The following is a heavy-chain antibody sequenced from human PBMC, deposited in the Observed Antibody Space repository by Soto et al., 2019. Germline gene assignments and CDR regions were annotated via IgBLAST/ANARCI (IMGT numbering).Heavy chain of an antibody. CDR3: ALRHASPYYYHCRGSIFDY. D-gene: IGHD3-22*01. CDR2: IYWDNDK. Sequence: QITLKESGPTLVKPTQTLTLTCTFSGFSLSTYGVSVGWIRQPPGKALEWLALIYWDNDKYYSPSLKSRLTITKDTSENQVVLTMTNMDPVDTATYYCALRHASPYYYHCRGSIFDYWGQGTLVTVSS. V-gene: IGHV2-5*02. CDR1: GFSLSTYGVS. J-gene: IGHJ4*02.